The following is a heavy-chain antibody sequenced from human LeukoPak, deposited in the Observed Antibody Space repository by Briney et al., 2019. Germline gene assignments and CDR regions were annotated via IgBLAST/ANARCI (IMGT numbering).Heavy chain of an antibody. J-gene: IGHJ4*02. D-gene: IGHD3-3*01. CDR1: GASISDYY. V-gene: IGHV4-4*07. CDR3: AKDGGFWSGYSGYYFDY. Sequence: PSETLSLTCIVSGASISDYYWSWIRQPAGKGLEWIGRIDTSGSTNYKPSLKSRLTMSVDTSKRQFSLRLTSVTAADTAVYYCAKDGGFWSGYSGYYFDYWGQGTLVTVSS. CDR2: IDTSGST.